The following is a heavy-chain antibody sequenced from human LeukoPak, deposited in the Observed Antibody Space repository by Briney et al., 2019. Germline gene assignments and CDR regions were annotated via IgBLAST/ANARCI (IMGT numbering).Heavy chain of an antibody. V-gene: IGHV3-48*01. CDR3: GRVSSSGYYYFDY. D-gene: IGHD3-22*01. J-gene: IGHJ4*02. CDR1: GFTFSSYS. CDR2: ISSSSSTI. Sequence: GGSLRLSCAASGFTFSSYSMNWVRQAPGKGLEWVSYISSSSSTIYYADSVKGRFTISRDNAKNSLYLQMNSLRAEDTAVYYCGRVSSSGYYYFDYWGQGTLVTVSS.